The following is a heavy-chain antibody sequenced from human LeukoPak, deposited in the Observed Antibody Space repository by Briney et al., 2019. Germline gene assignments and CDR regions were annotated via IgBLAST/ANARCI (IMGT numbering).Heavy chain of an antibody. J-gene: IGHJ5*02. Sequence: GGSLRLSCAASGFTFSSYSMNWVRQAPGKGLEWVSFISSSSTYIYYAGSVKGRFTISRDNARNSLYLQMNSLRAEDTAVYYCARTSARDYDFWSGYTNWLDPWGQGTLVTVSS. CDR2: ISSSSTYI. D-gene: IGHD3-3*01. V-gene: IGHV3-21*01. CDR3: ARTSARDYDFWSGYTNWLDP. CDR1: GFTFSSYS.